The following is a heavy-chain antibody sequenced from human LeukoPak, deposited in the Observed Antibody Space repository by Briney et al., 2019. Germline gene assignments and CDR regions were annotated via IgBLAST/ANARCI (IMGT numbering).Heavy chain of an antibody. CDR2: ISGSGGST. D-gene: IGHD3-10*01. CDR3: AKKGGRPVWFGDLLFDY. Sequence: PGGSLRLSCAASGFTFSSYAMSWVRQAPGKGLEWVSAISGSGGSTYYADSVKGRFTISRDNSKNTLYLKRNSLRAEDTAVYYCAKKGGRPVWFGDLLFDYWGQGTLVTVSS. J-gene: IGHJ4*02. CDR1: GFTFSSYA. V-gene: IGHV3-23*01.